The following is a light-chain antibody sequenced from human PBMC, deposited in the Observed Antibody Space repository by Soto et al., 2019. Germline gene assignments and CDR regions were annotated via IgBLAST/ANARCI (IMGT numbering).Light chain of an antibody. CDR2: GAS. Sequence: VMTQSPGTLSVSPGERATLSCRASRFVSSDLAWYQQKPGQAPRLLIFGASTRATGVPARFSGSGTGTEFTLTISSLQSEDFAVYYCQQRSNLITFGQGTRLEMK. V-gene: IGKV3-15*01. CDR1: RFVSSD. J-gene: IGKJ5*01. CDR3: QQRSNLIT.